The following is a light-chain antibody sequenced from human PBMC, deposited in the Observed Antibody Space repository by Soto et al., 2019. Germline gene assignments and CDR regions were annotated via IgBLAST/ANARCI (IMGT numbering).Light chain of an antibody. V-gene: IGLV1-51*01. Sequence: QSVLTQPPSVSAAPGQKVTISCSVSSSNIGNNYVSWYQQLPGTAPKLLIYDNNKRPSGIPDRFSGSKSGTSATLGITGIQTGDEADYYCGTWDSSLSAVVFGTGTKV. CDR3: GTWDSSLSAVV. CDR2: DNN. CDR1: SSNIGNNY. J-gene: IGLJ1*01.